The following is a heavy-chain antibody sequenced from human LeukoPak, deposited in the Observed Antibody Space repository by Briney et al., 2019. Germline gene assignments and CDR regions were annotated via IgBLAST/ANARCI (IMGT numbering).Heavy chain of an antibody. CDR2: ISADNGNT. J-gene: IGHJ4*02. CDR1: GYTFSSYG. Sequence: ASVKVSCKASGYTFSSYGISWVRQAPGQGLEWMGWISADNGNTNYVQKFQGRVTMTRDMSTSTVYMELSSLRSEDTAVYYCARGGAVAGSSTDYYFDYWGQGTLVTVSS. CDR3: ARGGAVAGSSTDYYFDY. V-gene: IGHV1-18*01. D-gene: IGHD6-19*01.